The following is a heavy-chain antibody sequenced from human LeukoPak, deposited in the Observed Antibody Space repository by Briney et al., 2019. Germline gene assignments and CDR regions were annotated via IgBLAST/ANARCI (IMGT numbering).Heavy chain of an antibody. Sequence: GGSLRLSCAASGFTFDDYAMHWVRQAPGKGLEWVSGISWNSGSIGYADSVKGRFTISRDNAKNSLYLQMNSLRAEDTAVYYCARSGGAFDIWGQGTMVTVSS. CDR2: ISWNSGSI. J-gene: IGHJ3*02. V-gene: IGHV3-9*01. D-gene: IGHD1-1*01. CDR3: ARSGGAFDI. CDR1: GFTFDDYA.